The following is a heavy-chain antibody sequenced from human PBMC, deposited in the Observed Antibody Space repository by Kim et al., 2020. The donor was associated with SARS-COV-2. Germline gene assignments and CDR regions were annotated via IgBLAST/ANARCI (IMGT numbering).Heavy chain of an antibody. CDR3: AKDSKSYASGHFDY. V-gene: IGHV3-23*01. D-gene: IGHD1-26*01. Sequence: AGSMKGRFTISRDNSKNTLHLQMNGLRAEDTAVYYCAKDSKSYASGHFDYWGQGTLVTVSS. J-gene: IGHJ4*02.